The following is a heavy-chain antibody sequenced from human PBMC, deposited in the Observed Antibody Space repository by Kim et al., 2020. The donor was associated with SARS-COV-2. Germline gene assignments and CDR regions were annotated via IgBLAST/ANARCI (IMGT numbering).Heavy chain of an antibody. CDR3: ARRDYNSGWFFDF. J-gene: IGHJ4*02. V-gene: IGHV5-51*01. D-gene: IGHD6-19*01. Sequence: NSPSFQGQVTISADKSISTAYLQWSSLKASDTAMYYCARRDYNSGWFFDFWGQGTLITVSS.